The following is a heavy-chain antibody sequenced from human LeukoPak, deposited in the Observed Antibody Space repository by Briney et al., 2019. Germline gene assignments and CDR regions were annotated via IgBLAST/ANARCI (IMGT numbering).Heavy chain of an antibody. D-gene: IGHD5-18*01. CDR3: ARGAAMARGLDY. V-gene: IGHV4-30-4*01. CDR1: GGPISSGDYY. CDR2: IYYSGST. Sequence: SETLSLTCTVSGGPISSGDYYWSWIRQPPGKGLEWIGYIYYSGSTYYNPSLKSRVTISVDTSKNQFSLKLSSVTAADTAVYYCARGAAMARGLDYWGQGTLVTVSS. J-gene: IGHJ4*02.